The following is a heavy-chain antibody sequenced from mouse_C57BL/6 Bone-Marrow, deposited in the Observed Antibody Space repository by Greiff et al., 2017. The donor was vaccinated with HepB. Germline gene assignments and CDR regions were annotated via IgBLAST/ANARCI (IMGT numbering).Heavy chain of an antibody. V-gene: IGHV1-81*01. CDR1: GYTFTSYG. J-gene: IGHJ3*01. D-gene: IGHD2-5*01. CDR3: ARRDSNYAY. CDR2: IYPRSGNT. Sequence: VQLVESGAELARPGASVKLSCKASGYTFTSYGISWVKQRTGQGLEWIGEIYPRSGNTYYNEKFKGKATLTADKSSSTAYMELRSLTSEDSAVYFCARRDSNYAYWGQGTLVTVSA.